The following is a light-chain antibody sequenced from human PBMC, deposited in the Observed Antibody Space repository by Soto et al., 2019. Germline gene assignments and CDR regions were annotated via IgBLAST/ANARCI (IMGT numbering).Light chain of an antibody. CDR3: SSYVSTTTLVA. CDR1: SSDVGAYNY. J-gene: IGLJ2*01. Sequence: QPVLTQPASVSGSPGQSITISCTGTSSDVGAYNYVSWYQQHPGRAPKLMIYEVSNRPSGVSDRFSGSKSDNTASLTISGLQAEDEAHYYCSSYVSTTTLVAFGGGTKVTVL. V-gene: IGLV2-14*01. CDR2: EVS.